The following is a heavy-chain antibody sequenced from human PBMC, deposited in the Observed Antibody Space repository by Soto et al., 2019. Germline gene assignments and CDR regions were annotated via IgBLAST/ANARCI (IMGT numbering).Heavy chain of an antibody. Sequence: QVQLQESGPGLVKPSETLSLTCTVSGGSISTSYWSWIRQPPGKGLEWIGYIYYSGSTNYNPALKSRVTISVATPKTPFSLKLSPVTAAATAVYYCARGRGGYFDLWGRGPRVTVSS. CDR3: ARGRGGYFDL. J-gene: IGHJ2*01. CDR1: GGSISTSY. CDR2: IYYSGST. V-gene: IGHV4-59*01.